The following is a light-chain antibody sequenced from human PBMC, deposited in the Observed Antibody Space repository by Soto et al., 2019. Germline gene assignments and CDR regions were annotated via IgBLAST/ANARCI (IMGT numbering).Light chain of an antibody. CDR2: EVS. J-gene: IGLJ2*01. CDR3: SSYAGSNNFVV. V-gene: IGLV2-8*01. CDR1: SSDVGGYNY. Sequence: SALTQPPSASGSPGQSVTISCTGTSSDVGGYNYVSWYQQHPGKAPKLMIYEVSKRPSGVPDRFSGSKSGNTASLTVSGLQAEDEADYYCSSYAGSNNFVVFGGGTMLTVL.